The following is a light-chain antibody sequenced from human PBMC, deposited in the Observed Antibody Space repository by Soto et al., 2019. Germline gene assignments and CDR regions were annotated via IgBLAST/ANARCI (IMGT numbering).Light chain of an antibody. CDR3: QQLTNLPIT. J-gene: IGKJ5*01. CDR1: RGISSF. Sequence: LTQSPATVSLYAGDSTTLPCRASRGISSFLAWYQQKPGQAPRLLIYDASSMQSDVPARFSGSGSGTEFTLTISGLEPEDFALYYCQQLTNLPITFGQGTRLEI. V-gene: IGKV3-11*01. CDR2: DAS.